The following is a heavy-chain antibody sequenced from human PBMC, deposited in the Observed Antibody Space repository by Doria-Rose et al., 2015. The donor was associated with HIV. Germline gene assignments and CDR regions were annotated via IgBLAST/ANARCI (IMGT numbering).Heavy chain of an antibody. CDR3: ARAPAAGVSSYYYYYGLDV. CDR2: IIPMLGTT. J-gene: IGHJ6*02. Sequence: SSVKVSCKASGGTFGNSVISWVRQAPGQGLEWMGGIIPMLGTTNYAQKFQGRVTIIADKSTSTAYMELGSLRSDDTAVYYCARAPAAGVSSYYYYYGLDVWGQGTPVTVS. D-gene: IGHD6-13*01. CDR1: GGTFGNSV. V-gene: IGHV1-69*06.